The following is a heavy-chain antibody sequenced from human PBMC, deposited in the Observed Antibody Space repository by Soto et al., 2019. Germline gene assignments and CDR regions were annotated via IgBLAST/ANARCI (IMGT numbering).Heavy chain of an antibody. CDR1: GFAFSSFD. CDR3: ARVSGIILPNY. CDR2: LSSSGGTT. D-gene: IGHD3-10*01. J-gene: IGHJ4*02. V-gene: IGHV3-23*01. Sequence: EVQLLESGGDLVQPGGSLRLSCVASGFAFSSFDLSWVRQAPGKGLEWVSGLSSSGGTTYYADSVKGRFTVSRDNSKNTLCLQMDSLRLDDTGVYYCARVSGIILPNYWGQGTRVTVSS.